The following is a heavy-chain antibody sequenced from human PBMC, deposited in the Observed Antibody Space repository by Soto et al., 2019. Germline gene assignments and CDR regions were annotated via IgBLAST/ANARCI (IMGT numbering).Heavy chain of an antibody. CDR1: GGTFRNYA. Sequence: QVQLVQSGAEVKKPGSSVKLSCKTSGGTFRNYAINWVRQAPGQGLEWMGGSIPVFGTANYAQTFQTRFTITAAESRSTAYIELSSLRSQDTGVYYCAMPLPKQQLVRWAFDHLGQGTLVTVAS. J-gene: IGHJ4*02. D-gene: IGHD6-13*01. CDR3: AMPLPKQQLVRWAFDH. CDR2: SIPVFGTA. V-gene: IGHV1-69*01.